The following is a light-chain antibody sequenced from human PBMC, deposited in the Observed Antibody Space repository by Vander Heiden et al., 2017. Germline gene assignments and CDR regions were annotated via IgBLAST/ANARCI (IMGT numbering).Light chain of an antibody. CDR1: SSDVGGYNY. Sequence: SALTQPASVSGSPRPSITISCTGTSSDVGGYNYVSWYQHHPGKAPKLMIYDVSNRPSGVSNRFSGSKSGNTASLSISGLQAEDEADYYCSSYTSSSTLVFGGGTKLTVL. CDR3: SSYTSSSTLV. J-gene: IGLJ2*01. CDR2: DVS. V-gene: IGLV2-14*03.